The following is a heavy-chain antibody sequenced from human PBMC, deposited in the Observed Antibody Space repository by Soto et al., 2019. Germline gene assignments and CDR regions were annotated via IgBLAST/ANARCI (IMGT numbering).Heavy chain of an antibody. V-gene: IGHV3-7*01. Sequence: GSLRLSCAASVFTVSSYWMSWVRQAPGKGLEWVANIKQDGSEKYYVDSVKGRFTISRDNAKNSLYPQMNSLRAEDTAVYYCARVYCGGDCYRYYYYGMDVWGQGTTVTVSS. CDR3: ARVYCGGDCYRYYYYGMDV. D-gene: IGHD2-21*02. CDR1: VFTVSSYW. CDR2: IKQDGSEK. J-gene: IGHJ6*02.